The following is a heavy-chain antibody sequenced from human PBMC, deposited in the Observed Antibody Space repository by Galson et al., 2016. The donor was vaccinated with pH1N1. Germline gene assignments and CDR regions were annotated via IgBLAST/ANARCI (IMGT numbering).Heavy chain of an antibody. J-gene: IGHJ3*02. CDR2: IYHSGST. CDR3: ATYRGSVVDAFEI. CDR1: GGSISSYY. V-gene: IGHV4-59*04. Sequence: ETLSLTCTVSGGSISSYYWSWIRQPAGKGLEWIGSIYHSGSTYYNPSLKSRVTISADTSKNQVSLKLRSVTAADTAVYYCATYRGSVVDAFEIWGQGTMVTVSS. D-gene: IGHD4-23*01.